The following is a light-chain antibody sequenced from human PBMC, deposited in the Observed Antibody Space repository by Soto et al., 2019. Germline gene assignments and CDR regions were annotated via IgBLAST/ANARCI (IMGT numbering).Light chain of an antibody. CDR3: QQRSNWPPIT. Sequence: EIVMTQSPATLSLSPGERATLSCRASQTISSSLAWYQQQPGQAPRLLIYDASNRATGIPASFSGSGSATDFTLTISSLQTQDFAAYYCQQRSNWPPITFGHGTRLEI. CDR1: QTISSS. CDR2: DAS. J-gene: IGKJ5*01. V-gene: IGKV3-11*01.